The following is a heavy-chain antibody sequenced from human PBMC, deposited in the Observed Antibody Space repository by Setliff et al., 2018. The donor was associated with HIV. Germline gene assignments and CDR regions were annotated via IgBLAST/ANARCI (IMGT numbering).Heavy chain of an antibody. V-gene: IGHV3-23*01. CDR3: ARVASGYDYGWLDP. Sequence: LRLSCAASELTFSNYAMTWVRQAPGKGLEWVSSLSGSGGSTYYADSVKGRFTISRDDFKNTLYLQMNSLRAEDTAVYYCARVASGYDYGWLDPWGQGTLVTVSS. D-gene: IGHD5-12*01. CDR2: LSGSGGST. J-gene: IGHJ5*02. CDR1: ELTFSNYA.